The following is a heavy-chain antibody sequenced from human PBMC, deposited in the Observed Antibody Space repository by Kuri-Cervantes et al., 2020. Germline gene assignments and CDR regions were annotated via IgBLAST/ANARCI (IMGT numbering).Heavy chain of an antibody. D-gene: IGHD3-22*01. Sequence: SVKVSCKASGGTFNYYAINWVRQAPGQELEWMGGIIPIFGTANYAQKFQGRVTITADKSTSTAYMELSSLRSEDTAVYYCARGLDYYDNSGQLVLDALDVWGQGTLVTVSS. J-gene: IGHJ3*01. CDR1: GGTFNYYA. V-gene: IGHV1-69*06. CDR2: IIPIFGTA. CDR3: ARGLDYYDNSGQLVLDALDV.